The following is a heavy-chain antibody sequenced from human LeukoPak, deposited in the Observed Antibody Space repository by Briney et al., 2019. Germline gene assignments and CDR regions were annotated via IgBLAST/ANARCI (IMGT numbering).Heavy chain of an antibody. V-gene: IGHV3-7*01. Sequence: ETLSLTCAVSGYSISSGYYWGWIRQPPGKGLEWVANIKQDGSEKYYVDSVKGRFTISRDNAKNSLYLQMNSLRAEDTAVYYCARVRGGLLRFLEWLRGTDFDYWGQGTLVTVSS. D-gene: IGHD3-3*01. J-gene: IGHJ4*02. CDR3: ARVRGGLLRFLEWLRGTDFDY. CDR1: GYSISSGYY. CDR2: IKQDGSEK.